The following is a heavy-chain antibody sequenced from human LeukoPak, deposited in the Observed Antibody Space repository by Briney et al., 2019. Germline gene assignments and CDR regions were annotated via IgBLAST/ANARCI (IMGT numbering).Heavy chain of an antibody. CDR1: GGTFSSYA. Sequence: GSSVKVSCKASGGTFSSYAISWVRQAPGQGLEWMGWISAYNGNTNYAQKLQGRVTMTTDTSTSTAYMELRSLRSDDTAVYYCARNREGYCSGGSCYSGYFDYWGQGTLVTVSS. V-gene: IGHV1-18*01. CDR2: ISAYNGNT. J-gene: IGHJ4*02. D-gene: IGHD2-15*01. CDR3: ARNREGYCSGGSCYSGYFDY.